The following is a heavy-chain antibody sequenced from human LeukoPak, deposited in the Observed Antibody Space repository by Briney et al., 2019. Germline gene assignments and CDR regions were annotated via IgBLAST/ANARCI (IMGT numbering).Heavy chain of an antibody. CDR3: ARGKYSSGWFDY. CDR2: ITTSSTYI. J-gene: IGHJ4*02. V-gene: IGHV3-21*01. D-gene: IGHD6-19*01. CDR1: GFTFSSYS. Sequence: GGSLRLSCAASGFTFSSYSMSWVRQAPGKGLEWVSSITTSSTYISYADSVKGRFAISRDNAKNSLYLQMNSLRAEDTAVYYCARGKYSSGWFDYWGQGTLVTVSS.